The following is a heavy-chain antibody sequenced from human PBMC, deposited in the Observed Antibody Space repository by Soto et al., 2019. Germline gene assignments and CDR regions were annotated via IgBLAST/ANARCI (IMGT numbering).Heavy chain of an antibody. CDR1: EGTFNSYA. V-gene: IGHV1-69*01. CDR2: IIPYYNTL. Sequence: QAHVVQSGAEVRKPGSSVKLSCKASEGTFNSYAIAWVRQAPGQGLEWMVGIIPYYNTLNYAQKFQDRVTITADDSTNTVYMELSSLRSDDTAVYFWASGASRWYPYFFDSWAQGTRVTVSS. CDR3: ASGASRWYPYFFDS. D-gene: IGHD6-13*01. J-gene: IGHJ4*02.